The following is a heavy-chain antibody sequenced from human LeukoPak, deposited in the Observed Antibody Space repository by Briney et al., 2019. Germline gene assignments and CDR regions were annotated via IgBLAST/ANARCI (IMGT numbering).Heavy chain of an antibody. J-gene: IGHJ2*01. CDR3: AGTTMTMGLGLYYYFDL. CDR2: IYYSGST. V-gene: IGHV4-59*08. CDR1: GDSISGYY. Sequence: SETLSLTCTVSGDSISGYYWSWIRQSPGKGLEWIGYIYYSGSTNYNPSLKSRVTISVDTSKNQFSLKLSSVTAADTAVYYCAGTTMTMGLGLYYYFDLWGRGTLVTVSS. D-gene: IGHD4-17*01.